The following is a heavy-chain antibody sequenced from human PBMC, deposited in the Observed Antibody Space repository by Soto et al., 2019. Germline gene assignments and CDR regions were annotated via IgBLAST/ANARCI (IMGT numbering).Heavy chain of an antibody. CDR3: ARGFLYSYGSYYYYYYGMDV. V-gene: IGHV4-34*01. D-gene: IGHD5-18*01. J-gene: IGHJ6*02. CDR2: INHSGSS. Sequence: SETLSLTRAVYCGSFSGYYWSCLRQPPGKGLEWIGDINHSGSSNYNPSLKIRVSISVDTSKNQFSLKLSYVTAADTAVYYCARGFLYSYGSYYYYYYGMDVWGQGTTVT. CDR1: CGSFSGYY.